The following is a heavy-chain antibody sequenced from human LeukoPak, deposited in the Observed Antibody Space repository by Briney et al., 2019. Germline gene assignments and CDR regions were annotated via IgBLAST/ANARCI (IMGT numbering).Heavy chain of an antibody. CDR3: ARVRLGTLFDY. CDR2: IYTSGST. V-gene: IGHV4-61*02. Sequence: SETLSLTCTVSGGSINSGGYYWSWIRQPAGKGLEWIGRIYTSGSTNYNPSLKSRVTMSVDTSKNQFSLKLSSVTAADTAVYYCARVRLGTLFDYWGQGTLVTVSS. J-gene: IGHJ4*02. D-gene: IGHD7-27*01. CDR1: GGSINSGGYY.